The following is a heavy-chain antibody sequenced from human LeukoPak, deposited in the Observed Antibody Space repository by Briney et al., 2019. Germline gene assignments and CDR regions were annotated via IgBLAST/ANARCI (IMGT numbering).Heavy chain of an antibody. J-gene: IGHJ6*03. CDR1: GGSFSGYY. Sequence: SETLSLTCAVYGGSFSGYYWSWIRQPAGEGLEWIGRVYSSGSTNYNPSLKSRVTMSVDTSKNQFSLKLTSVTAADTAVYYCARGPTRFFSTSSCNDYYMDVWGKGTTVTISS. CDR3: ARGPTRFFSTSSCNDYYMDV. D-gene: IGHD2-2*01. V-gene: IGHV4-59*10. CDR2: VYSSGST.